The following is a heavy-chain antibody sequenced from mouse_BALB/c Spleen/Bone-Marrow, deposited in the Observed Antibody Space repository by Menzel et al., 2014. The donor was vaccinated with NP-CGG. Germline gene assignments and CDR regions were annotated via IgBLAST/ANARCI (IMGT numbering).Heavy chain of an antibody. CDR1: GFNIKDTY. CDR2: IVPANGNT. CDR3: ASYDYGYYFDY. D-gene: IGHD2-4*01. V-gene: IGHV14-3*02. J-gene: IGHJ2*01. Sequence: VQLKQSGAELVKPGVSVKLSCTTSGFNIKDTYMHWVKLRPEQGPEWIGRIVPANGNTKYAPKFQGKATITADTSSNTAYLQLSSLTSEDTAVYFCASYDYGYYFDYWGQGTTLTVSS.